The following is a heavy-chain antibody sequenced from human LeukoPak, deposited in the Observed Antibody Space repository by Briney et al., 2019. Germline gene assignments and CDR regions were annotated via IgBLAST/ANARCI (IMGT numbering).Heavy chain of an antibody. CDR3: ARDSSSNYMDV. D-gene: IGHD6-13*01. CDR1: GFTFSSYG. Sequence: GGSLRLSCAASGFTFSSYGMSWVHQAPGKGLEWVSSISSSSSYIYYADSVKGRFTISRDNAKNSLYLQMNSLRAEDTAVYYCARDSSSNYMDVWGKGTTVTVSS. J-gene: IGHJ6*03. CDR2: ISSSSSYI. V-gene: IGHV3-21*01.